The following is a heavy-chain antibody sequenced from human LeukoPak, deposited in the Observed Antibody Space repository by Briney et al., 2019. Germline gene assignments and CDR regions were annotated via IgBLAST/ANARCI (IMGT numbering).Heavy chain of an antibody. CDR1: GYTFTGYY. CDR3: ARGRAYNNWFDP. CDR2: MNPNSGNT. D-gene: IGHD4-11*01. V-gene: IGHV1-8*02. Sequence: ASVKVSCKASGYTFTGYYMHWVRQATGQGLEWMGWMNPNSGNTGYAQKFQGRVTMTRNTSISTAYMELSSLRSEDTAVYYCARGRAYNNWFDPWGQGTLVTVSS. J-gene: IGHJ5*02.